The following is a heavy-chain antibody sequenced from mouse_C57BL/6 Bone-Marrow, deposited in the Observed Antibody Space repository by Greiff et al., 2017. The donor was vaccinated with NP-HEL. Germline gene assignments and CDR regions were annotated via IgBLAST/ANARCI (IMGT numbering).Heavy chain of an antibody. CDR2: ISSGSSTI. CDR3: ASFYYDYDENAMDY. J-gene: IGHJ4*01. V-gene: IGHV5-17*01. D-gene: IGHD2-4*01. CDR1: GFTFSDYG. Sequence: EVHLVESGGGLVKPGGSLKLSCAASGFTFSDYGMHWVRQAPEKGLEWVAYISSGSSTIYYADTVKGRFTISRDNAKNTLFLQMTSLRSEDTAMYYCASFYYDYDENAMDYWGQGTSVTVSS.